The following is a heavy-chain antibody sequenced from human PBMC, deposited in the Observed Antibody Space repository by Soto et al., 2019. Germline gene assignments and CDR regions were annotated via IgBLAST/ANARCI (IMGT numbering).Heavy chain of an antibody. V-gene: IGHV2-5*02. J-gene: IGHJ4*02. Sequence: QITLKESGPTLVRPTQTLTLTCTVSGFSLDTWGVGVGWIRQSPGKAPEWLALIYWDDDKRYSPSLKNRLTITKDTSKNQLVLTLTNMDPVDTVTYYCARALGSWGSYYFDHWGQGTLVTVSS. D-gene: IGHD3-16*01. CDR1: GFSLDTWGVG. CDR2: IYWDDDK. CDR3: ARALGSWGSYYFDH.